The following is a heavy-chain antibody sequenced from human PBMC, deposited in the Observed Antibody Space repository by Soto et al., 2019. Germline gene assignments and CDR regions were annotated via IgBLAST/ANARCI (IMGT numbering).Heavy chain of an antibody. Sequence: LRLSCAASGFTFSSYAMHWVRQAPGKGLEWVAVISYDGSNKYYADSVKGRFTISRDNSKNTLYLQMNSLRAEDTAVYYCARDQSATVRCDYWGQGTLVTVSS. CDR1: GFTFSSYA. D-gene: IGHD4-17*01. J-gene: IGHJ4*02. V-gene: IGHV3-30-3*01. CDR2: ISYDGSNK. CDR3: ARDQSATVRCDY.